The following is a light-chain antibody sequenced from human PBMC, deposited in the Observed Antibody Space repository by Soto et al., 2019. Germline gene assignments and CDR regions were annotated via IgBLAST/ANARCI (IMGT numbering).Light chain of an antibody. V-gene: IGLV1-44*01. J-gene: IGLJ2*01. Sequence: QLVLTQPPSVSGTPGQRVSISCSGSRSNIGINAVDWYHQLPGTAPKVLIYANNQRPSGVPDRFSGSKSGTSASLAINGLQSDDEAHYYCAAWDDSLNGLVFGGGTKVTVL. CDR3: AAWDDSLNGLV. CDR2: ANN. CDR1: RSNIGINA.